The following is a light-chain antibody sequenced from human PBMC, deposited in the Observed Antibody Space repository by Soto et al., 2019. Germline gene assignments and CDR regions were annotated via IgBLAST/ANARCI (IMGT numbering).Light chain of an antibody. CDR1: SADIGRYNY. Sequence: QSALTQPASVSGSPGQAITISCAGTSADIGRYNYVSWYRQHPGEAPQLLIYEVNNRPSGISTRFSGSKSGNTASLTISGLQTEDEADYYCSSSTSTTTLLFGGGTKLTVL. J-gene: IGLJ2*01. CDR3: SSSTSTTTLL. CDR2: EVN. V-gene: IGLV2-14*01.